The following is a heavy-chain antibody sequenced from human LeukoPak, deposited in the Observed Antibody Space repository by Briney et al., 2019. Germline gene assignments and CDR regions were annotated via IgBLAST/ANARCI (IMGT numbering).Heavy chain of an antibody. D-gene: IGHD1-1*01. CDR2: IYYDGSNI. J-gene: IGHJ4*02. V-gene: IGHV3-33*01. Sequence: QPGRSLTLSCAASAFTFTTYGVHWVRQAPGKGLEWVAFIYYDGSNIYYADYVKGRFTISRDISKNTLYLQMDSLRAEDTAIYYCARDWKTNSFDYWGQGTLVTVSS. CDR1: AFTFTTYG. CDR3: ARDWKTNSFDY.